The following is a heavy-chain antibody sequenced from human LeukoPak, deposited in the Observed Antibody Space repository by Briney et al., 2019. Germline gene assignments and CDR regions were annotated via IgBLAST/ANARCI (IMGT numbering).Heavy chain of an antibody. V-gene: IGHV4-59*01. Sequence: PSETLSLTCAVSGGSINNYYWSWIRQPPGKGLEWIGYIYDSGSTNYNPSLQSRVTISVDTSKNQFSLKLSSVTAADTAVYYCASGYSYGYVGSWGQGTLVTVSS. D-gene: IGHD5-18*01. J-gene: IGHJ4*02. CDR3: ASGYSYGYVGS. CDR1: GGSINNYY. CDR2: IYDSGST.